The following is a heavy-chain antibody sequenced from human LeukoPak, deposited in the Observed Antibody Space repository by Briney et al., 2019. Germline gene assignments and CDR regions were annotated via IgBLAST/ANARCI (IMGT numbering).Heavy chain of an antibody. CDR2: ISGSGGST. Sequence: QPGGSLRLSCAASGFTFSSYAMSWVRQAPGKGLEGVAAISGSGGSTYYADSVKGRFTISRDNSRDTLYLQMNSLRAEDTAVYYCAKGYYDYVWGSYYFDYWGQGTLVTVSS. V-gene: IGHV3-23*01. D-gene: IGHD3-16*01. CDR1: GFTFSSYA. CDR3: AKGYYDYVWGSYYFDY. J-gene: IGHJ4*02.